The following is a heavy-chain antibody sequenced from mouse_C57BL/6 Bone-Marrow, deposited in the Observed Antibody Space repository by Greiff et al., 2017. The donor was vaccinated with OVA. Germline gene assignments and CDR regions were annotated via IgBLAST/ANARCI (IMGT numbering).Heavy chain of an antibody. CDR3: ARIHARAY. J-gene: IGHJ3*01. CDR2: IYPGDGDT. CDR1: GYAFSSSW. V-gene: IGHV1-82*01. Sequence: QVQLQQSGPELVKPGASVKISCKASGYAFSSSWMNWVKQRPGKGLEWIGRIYPGDGDTNYNGKFKGKATLTADKASSTAYMQLSSLTSEDSAVYFCARIHARAYWGQGTLVTVSA.